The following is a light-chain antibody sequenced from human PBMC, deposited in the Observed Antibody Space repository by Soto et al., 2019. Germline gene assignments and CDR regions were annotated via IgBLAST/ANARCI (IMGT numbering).Light chain of an antibody. CDR2: AVS. Sequence: DIVMTQSPLSLSVTPGQPASISCKSSQSLLHSDGKTYLYWYLQKPGQPPQLLISAVSNRFSGEPXRXIGSGSGTDFTLKISRVEAEDVGIYYCMQSTQLPSITFGQGTRLEIK. CDR1: QSLLHSDGKTY. CDR3: MQSTQLPSIT. J-gene: IGKJ5*01. V-gene: IGKV2D-29*01.